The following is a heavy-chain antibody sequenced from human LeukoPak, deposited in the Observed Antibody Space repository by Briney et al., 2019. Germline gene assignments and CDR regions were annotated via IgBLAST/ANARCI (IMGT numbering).Heavy chain of an antibody. CDR1: GFTFSSYW. CDR2: IISDGSST. J-gene: IGHJ4*02. D-gene: IGHD1-26*01. Sequence: GGSLRLFCAASGFTFSSYWMHWVRQAPGEGLVWVSHIISDGSSTNYADSVKGRFTISRDNSRNTLYLQMHSLRVEDTAVYYCARDRGGSYDFWGQGTLVIVSS. CDR3: ARDRGGSYDF. V-gene: IGHV3-74*01.